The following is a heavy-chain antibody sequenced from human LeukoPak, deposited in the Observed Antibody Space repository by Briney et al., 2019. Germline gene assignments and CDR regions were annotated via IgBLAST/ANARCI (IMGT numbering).Heavy chain of an antibody. CDR3: ARDPASSSWAWEQWLSTYYYYGMDV. CDR2: IWYDGSNK. CDR1: RFTFSSYG. D-gene: IGHD6-13*01. Sequence: GGSLRLSCAASRFTFSSYGMHWVRQAPGKGLEWVAVIWYDGSNKYYADSVKGRFTISRDNSKNTLYLQMNSLRAEDTAVYYCARDPASSSWAWEQWLSTYYYYGMDVWGQGTTVTVSS. J-gene: IGHJ6*02. V-gene: IGHV3-33*01.